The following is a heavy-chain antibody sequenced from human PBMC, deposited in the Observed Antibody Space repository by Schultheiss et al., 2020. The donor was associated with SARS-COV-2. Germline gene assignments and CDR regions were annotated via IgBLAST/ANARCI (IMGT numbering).Heavy chain of an antibody. V-gene: IGHV3-23*01. CDR3: AKVASSGWYGYLGY. CDR1: GFTFDDYG. CDR2: ISGSGSAT. D-gene: IGHD6-19*01. J-gene: IGHJ4*02. Sequence: GGSLRLSCTASGFTFDDYGMSWVRQAPGKGLEWVSAISGSGSATFYADSVKGRFTISRDNSKNTLYLQMNSLRAEDTAVYYCAKVASSGWYGYLGYWGQGTLVTVSS.